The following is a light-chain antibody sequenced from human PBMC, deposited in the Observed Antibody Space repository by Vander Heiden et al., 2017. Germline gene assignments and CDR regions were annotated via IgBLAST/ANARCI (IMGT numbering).Light chain of an antibody. J-gene: IGKJ3*01. CDR1: HGVANY. Sequence: DIQMTQSPSSLSASLGDRVTITFLASHGVANYLAWFQQKPGQAPKSLVYGASSLQSGVPSKFSGSGYGTELTITISSLQPEDSATYFCQQYNSYPFTFGPGTKVDLK. CDR3: QQYNSYPFT. CDR2: GAS. V-gene: IGKV1-16*02.